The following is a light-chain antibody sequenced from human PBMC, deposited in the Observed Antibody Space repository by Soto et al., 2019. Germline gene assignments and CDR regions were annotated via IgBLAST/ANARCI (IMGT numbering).Light chain of an antibody. Sequence: DIQMTQSPSSLSASVGDRVTITCRASQGISNYLAWYQQKPGKVPKLLICAASTLQSGVPSRFSGSGSGTDFTLTISSVQPEDVATYYCQKYNSARRTFGQGTKVEIK. V-gene: IGKV1-27*01. J-gene: IGKJ1*01. CDR3: QKYNSARRT. CDR1: QGISNY. CDR2: AAS.